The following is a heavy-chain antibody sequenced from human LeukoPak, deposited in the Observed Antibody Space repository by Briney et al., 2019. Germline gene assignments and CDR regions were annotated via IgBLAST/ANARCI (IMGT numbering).Heavy chain of an antibody. CDR2: IYYSGST. J-gene: IGHJ4*02. CDR1: GGSISSYY. V-gene: IGHV4-59*01. Sequence: SETLSLTCTVSGGSISSYYWSWIRQPPGKGLEGIGYIYYSGSTNYNPSLKSRVTISVDTSKNQFSLKVSSVTAADTAVYFCARIHRFCSGGSCYVMDYWGQGTLVTVSS. CDR3: ARIHRFCSGGSCYVMDY. D-gene: IGHD2-15*01.